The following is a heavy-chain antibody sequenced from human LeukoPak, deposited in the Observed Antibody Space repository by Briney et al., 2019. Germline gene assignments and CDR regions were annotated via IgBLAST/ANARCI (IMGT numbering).Heavy chain of an antibody. J-gene: IGHJ4*02. CDR1: GFTFSHYA. Sequence: GGSLRLSCAASGFTFSHYAMHWVRQAPGKGLEWVSYISSSGSTIYYADSVKGRFTISRDNAKNSLYLQMNSLRAEDTAVYYCARGQWGYSYAVDYWGQGTLVTVSS. CDR2: ISSSGSTI. D-gene: IGHD5-18*01. CDR3: ARGQWGYSYAVDY. V-gene: IGHV3-48*04.